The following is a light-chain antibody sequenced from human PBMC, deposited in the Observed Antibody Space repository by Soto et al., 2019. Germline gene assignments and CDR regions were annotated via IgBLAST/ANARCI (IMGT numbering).Light chain of an antibody. CDR2: ETS. CDR3: QQYSSYYT. J-gene: IGKJ1*01. Sequence: DIQMTQSPSTLSASVGDRVTITCRASQNVYQWVAWFQQKPGKAPKLLIYETSILESGVPSRFSGSGSGTEFSLTISGLQPRDFATYYCQQYSSYYTFGQGTKVEVK. CDR1: QNVYQW. V-gene: IGKV1-5*03.